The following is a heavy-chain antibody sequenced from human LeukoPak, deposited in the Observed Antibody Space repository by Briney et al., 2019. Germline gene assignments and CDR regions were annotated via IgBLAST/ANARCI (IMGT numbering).Heavy chain of an antibody. CDR3: ARHRYGDYYFDY. Sequence: SETLSLSCTVSGGSTSSYFWSWIRQPAGRGLEWIGRLYSSGRTNYNPPLKSRLTMSVDTSNNQFSLHLSSVTAADTAMYYCARHRYGDYYFDYWGQGTLVTVSS. CDR1: GGSTSSYF. V-gene: IGHV4-4*07. J-gene: IGHJ4*02. D-gene: IGHD4-17*01. CDR2: LYSSGRT.